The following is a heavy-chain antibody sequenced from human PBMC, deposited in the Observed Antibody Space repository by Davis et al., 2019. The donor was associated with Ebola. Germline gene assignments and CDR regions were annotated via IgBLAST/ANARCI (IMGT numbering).Heavy chain of an antibody. CDR2: ISAYNGNT. Sequence: ASVKVSCKASGYTFTSYGISWVRQATGQGLEWMGWISAYNGNTNYAQKLQGRVTMTTDTSTSPAYMKLRSLKSDDTAVYYCARDGDDDDGMDLWGQGTTVTVSS. J-gene: IGHJ6*02. D-gene: IGHD7-27*01. CDR3: ARDGDDDDGMDL. V-gene: IGHV1-18*01. CDR1: GYTFTSYG.